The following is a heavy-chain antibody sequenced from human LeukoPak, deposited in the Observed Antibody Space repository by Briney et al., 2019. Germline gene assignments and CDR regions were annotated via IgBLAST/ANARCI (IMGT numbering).Heavy chain of an antibody. CDR1: GFTFRDYT. CDR3: ARAPGTTSPLFDP. J-gene: IGHJ5*02. CDR2: ISKSGTYI. V-gene: IGHV3-21*01. D-gene: IGHD1-7*01. Sequence: PGGSLRLSCAASGFTFRDYTMNWVRQAPGKGLEWVSAISKSGTYIKYADSVKGRFTVSRDNAKNSLFLQMNSLRVEGTAVYFCARAPGTTSPLFDPWGQGTLVTVSS.